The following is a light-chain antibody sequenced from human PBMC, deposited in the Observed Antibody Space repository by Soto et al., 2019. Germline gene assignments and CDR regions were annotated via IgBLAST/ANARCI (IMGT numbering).Light chain of an antibody. V-gene: IGKV1-33*01. CDR2: DAS. J-gene: IGKJ3*01. Sequence: DIQMTQSPSSLSASVGDRVTITCQASQHISHYLNWYQQKPGEAPKLLIYDASNLKTGVPSRFSGGVSGTQFTITINSLQPEDIAVYYCQQYDNFPITFGPGTKVDIK. CDR3: QQYDNFPIT. CDR1: QHISHY.